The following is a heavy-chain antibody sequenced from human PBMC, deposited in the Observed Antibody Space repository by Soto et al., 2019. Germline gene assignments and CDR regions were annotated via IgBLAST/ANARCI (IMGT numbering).Heavy chain of an antibody. Sequence: QVRLVQSGAEVRKPGASVNISCRASGFSFSDNLINWVRQAPGQSLEWIGWINPDNGHTRYSQTFQGRVTISRHSSASIAYVEVSDLTSEDTAVYYCASDILSVGARANDAFDVWGQGTMVTVSS. J-gene: IGHJ3*01. CDR2: INPDNGHT. D-gene: IGHD2-8*02. V-gene: IGHV1-3*01. CDR1: GFSFSDNL. CDR3: ASDILSVGARANDAFDV.